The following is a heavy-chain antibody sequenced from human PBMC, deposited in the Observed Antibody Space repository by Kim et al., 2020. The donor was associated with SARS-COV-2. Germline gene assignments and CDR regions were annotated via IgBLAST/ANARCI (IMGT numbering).Heavy chain of an antibody. CDR3: AREGYFDGGSFFFDS. V-gene: IGHV4-59*11. CDR1: GVSITSHS. D-gene: IGHD2-15*01. Sequence: SETLSLTCTVSGVSITSHSWTWIRQPPGKGLEWIGFVYHSGSTNYNPTLKSRVTMTVETSKNKISLLLNTMIAADTAIYYCAREGYFDGGSFFFDSWGQG. J-gene: IGHJ4*02. CDR2: VYHSGST.